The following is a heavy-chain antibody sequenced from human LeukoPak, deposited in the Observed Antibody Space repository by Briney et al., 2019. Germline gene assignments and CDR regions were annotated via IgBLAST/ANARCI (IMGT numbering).Heavy chain of an antibody. CDR3: ARGPNYPSPSPFDY. J-gene: IGHJ4*02. CDR1: GGSISTYH. Sequence: NPSETLSLTCTVSGGSISTYHWSWIRQPPGKGLEWIGYIYYSGTTNYNPSLKSRVTISVDTSKNQFSLKLSSVTAADTAVYYCARGPNYPSPSPFDYWGQGTLVTVSS. V-gene: IGHV4-59*08. CDR2: IYYSGTT. D-gene: IGHD5-24*01.